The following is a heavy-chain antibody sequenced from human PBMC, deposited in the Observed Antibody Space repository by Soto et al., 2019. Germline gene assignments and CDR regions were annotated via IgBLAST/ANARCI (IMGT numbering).Heavy chain of an antibody. CDR2: IGPNPANT. CDR1: GFTFSTSG. Sequence: GSLRLSCAASGFTFSTSGMLWVRQPPGEGLEWVSAIGPNPANTKYTDSVKGRFTISRDNSKNTVFLQMSSLRAEDTALYYCATARHCSSDACPAAEWGQGXLVTVYS. J-gene: IGHJ4*02. CDR3: ATARHCSSDACPAAE. D-gene: IGHD2-2*01. V-gene: IGHV3-23*01.